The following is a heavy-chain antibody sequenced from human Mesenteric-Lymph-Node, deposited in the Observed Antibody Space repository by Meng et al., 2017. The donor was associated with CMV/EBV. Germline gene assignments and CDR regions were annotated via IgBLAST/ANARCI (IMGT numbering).Heavy chain of an antibody. CDR1: GYTFTSYD. Sequence: AGYTFTSYDSNWVRQATGQGLEWMGWMNTNSGNTGYAQKFQGRVTMTRNTSISTAYMELSSLRSEDTAVYYCARVFVIAAAGTLGYWGQGTLVTVSS. D-gene: IGHD6-13*01. V-gene: IGHV1-8*01. CDR2: MNTNSGNT. CDR3: ARVFVIAAAGTLGY. J-gene: IGHJ4*02.